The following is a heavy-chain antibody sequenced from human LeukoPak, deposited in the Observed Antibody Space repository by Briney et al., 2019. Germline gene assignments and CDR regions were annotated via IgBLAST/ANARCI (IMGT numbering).Heavy chain of an antibody. CDR2: IRYDGSNK. Sequence: GGSLRLSCAASGFTFSSYGMHWVRQAPGQGLEWVAFIRYDGSNKYYADSVKGRFTISRDNSKNTLYLQMNSLRAEDTAVYYCVKGVWSGYYKPYYFDYWGQGTLVTVSS. V-gene: IGHV3-30*02. D-gene: IGHD3-3*01. CDR3: VKGVWSGYYKPYYFDY. J-gene: IGHJ4*02. CDR1: GFTFSSYG.